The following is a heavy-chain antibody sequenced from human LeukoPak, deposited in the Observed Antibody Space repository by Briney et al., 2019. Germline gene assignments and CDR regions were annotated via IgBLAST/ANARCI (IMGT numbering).Heavy chain of an antibody. J-gene: IGHJ4*02. CDR1: EFTFSSYW. Sequence: GGSLRLSCAASEFTFSSYWMSWVRQAPGKGLEWVANIKQDGGEKYYLDSVKGRFTVSRDNAKNSLYLQMNSLRAEGTAAYYCARVGARQILEYWGQGTLVTVSS. CDR3: ARVGARQILEY. D-gene: IGHD4-17*01. V-gene: IGHV3-7*01. CDR2: IKQDGGEK.